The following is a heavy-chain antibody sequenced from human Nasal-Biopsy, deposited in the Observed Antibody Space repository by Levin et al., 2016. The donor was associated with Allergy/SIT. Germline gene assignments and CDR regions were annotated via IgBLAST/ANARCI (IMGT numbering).Heavy chain of an antibody. CDR2: IRSSRN. D-gene: IGHD1-26*01. V-gene: IGHV3-69-1*01. J-gene: IGHJ4*02. Sequence: GESLKISCAAFGFSFSDYNMNWIRQAPGKGLEWVSYIRSSRNNADSVKGRFTISRDNAKNSLYLQINSLRVEDTAVYYCARAGWDLHKELDYWGRGTLVTVSS. CDR3: ARAGWDLHKELDY. CDR1: GFSFSDYN.